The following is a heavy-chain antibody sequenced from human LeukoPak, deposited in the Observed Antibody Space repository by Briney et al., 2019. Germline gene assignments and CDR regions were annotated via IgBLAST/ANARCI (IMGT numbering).Heavy chain of an antibody. Sequence: GGTLRLSCAASGSTFSSYSMNWVRQAPGKGLEWVSYISSSSSTIYYADSVKGRFTISRDNAKNSLYLQMNSLRAEDTAVYYCARVTMVRGVIIWALRYYYYMDVWGKGTTVTISS. CDR3: ARVTMVRGVIIWALRYYYYMDV. CDR2: ISSSSSTI. J-gene: IGHJ6*03. CDR1: GSTFSSYS. D-gene: IGHD3-10*01. V-gene: IGHV3-48*01.